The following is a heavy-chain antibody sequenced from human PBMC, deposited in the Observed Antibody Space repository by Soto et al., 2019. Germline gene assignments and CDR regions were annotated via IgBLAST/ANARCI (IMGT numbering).Heavy chain of an antibody. CDR1: GFTFDDYA. Sequence: ELQLVESGGDLVQPGRSLRLSCTASGFTFDDYAMHWVRQSPGKGLEWVSGISWNSGSVAYAASLKGRFTISRDNAKNSLYLQMNSLRPEDTALYYCAKGAGDYYGSGIDYWGQGTLVNVSS. J-gene: IGHJ4*02. V-gene: IGHV3-9*01. D-gene: IGHD3-10*01. CDR2: ISWNSGSV. CDR3: AKGAGDYYGSGIDY.